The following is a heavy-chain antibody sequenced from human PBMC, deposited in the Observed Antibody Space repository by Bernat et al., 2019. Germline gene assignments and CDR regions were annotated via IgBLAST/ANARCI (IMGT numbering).Heavy chain of an antibody. Sequence: EVQLVESGGDLVQPGGSLRLSCAVSGFTVSSNYMTWVRQAPGKGLEWVSAISGSGGSTYYADSVKGRFTISRDNSKNTLYLQMNSLRAEDTAVYYCAKCPIRPTEFDYWGQGTLVTVSS. CDR1: GFTVSSNY. V-gene: IGHV3-23*04. CDR3: AKCPIRPTEFDY. J-gene: IGHJ4*02. CDR2: ISGSGGST.